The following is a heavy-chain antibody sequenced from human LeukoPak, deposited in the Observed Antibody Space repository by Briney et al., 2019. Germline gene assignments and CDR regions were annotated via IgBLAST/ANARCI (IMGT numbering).Heavy chain of an antibody. Sequence: GGSLRLSCAVSGFTFSSYSMSWVRQAPGKGLEWVSAICGSGGSTYYADSVKGRFTISRDNSKNTLYLQMNSLRADDTAVYYCAKAGTTVVTFAYWGQGTLVTVS. V-gene: IGHV3-23*01. J-gene: IGHJ4*02. CDR2: ICGSGGST. CDR1: GFTFSSYS. CDR3: AKAGTTVVTFAY. D-gene: IGHD4-23*01.